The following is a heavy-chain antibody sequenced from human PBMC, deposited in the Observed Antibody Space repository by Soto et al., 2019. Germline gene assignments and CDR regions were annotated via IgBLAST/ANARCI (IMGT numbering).Heavy chain of an antibody. CDR3: ARIVVVPAAAPEGGNYYYYGMDV. V-gene: IGHV1-18*04. CDR2: ISAYNGNT. J-gene: IGHJ6*02. CDR1: GYTFTSYG. D-gene: IGHD2-2*01. Sequence: ASVKVSCKASGYTFTSYGISWVRQAPGQGLAWMGWISAYNGNTNYAQKLQGRVTMTTDTSTSTAHMELRSLRSDDTAVYYCARIVVVPAAAPEGGNYYYYGMDVGGQGTTATVSS.